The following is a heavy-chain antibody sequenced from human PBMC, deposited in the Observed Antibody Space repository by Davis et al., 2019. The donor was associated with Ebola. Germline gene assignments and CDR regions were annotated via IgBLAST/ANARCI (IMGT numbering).Heavy chain of an antibody. Sequence: PGGSLRLSCTVSGGSISSSSYYWGWIRQPPGKGLEWIGSIYYSGSTYYNPSLKSRVTISVDTSKNQFSLKLSSVTAADTAVYYCARMGVAGIVYWGQGTLVTVSS. V-gene: IGHV4-39*01. CDR3: ARMGVAGIVY. J-gene: IGHJ4*02. CDR1: GGSISSSSYY. CDR2: IYYSGST. D-gene: IGHD6-19*01.